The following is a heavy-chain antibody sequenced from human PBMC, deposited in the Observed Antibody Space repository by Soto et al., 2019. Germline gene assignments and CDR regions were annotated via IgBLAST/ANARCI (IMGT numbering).Heavy chain of an antibody. J-gene: IGHJ5*02. CDR2: IYYSGST. D-gene: IGHD3-3*01. V-gene: IGHV4-39*01. CDR3: ARHEAIRVLEWLLSKDNWFDP. Sequence: SETLSLTCTVSGGSISSSSYYWGWIRQPPGKGLEWIGSIYYSGSTYYNPSLKSRVTISVDTSKNQFSLKLSSVTAADTAVYYCARHEAIRVLEWLLSKDNWFDPWGQGTLVTVSS. CDR1: GGSISSSSYY.